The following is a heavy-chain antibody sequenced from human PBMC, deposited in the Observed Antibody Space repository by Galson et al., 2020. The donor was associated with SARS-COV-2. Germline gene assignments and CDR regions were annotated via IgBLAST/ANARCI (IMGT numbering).Heavy chain of an antibody. D-gene: IGHD2-21*01. Sequence: GGSLRLSCAASGFTFNNYAIHWVRQAPGKGLEWLALISYEGSIKVYADTVKGRSAISRDTSKNTVYLQVSSLRPEDTAIYYCAKVSPQFQLVSCWYFELWGRGTLVTVSS. V-gene: IGHV3-30*18. CDR2: ISYEGSIK. CDR1: GFTFNNYA. J-gene: IGHJ2*01. CDR3: AKVSPQFQLVSCWYFEL.